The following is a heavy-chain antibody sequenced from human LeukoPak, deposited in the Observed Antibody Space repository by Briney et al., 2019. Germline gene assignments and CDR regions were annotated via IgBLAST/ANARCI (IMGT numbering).Heavy chain of an antibody. J-gene: IGHJ6*02. CDR1: GFTFSSYA. Sequence: GGSLRLSCAASGFTFSSYAMSWVRQAPGKGLEWVSAISGSGGSTYYADSVKGRFTISRDNSKSTLYLQMNSLRAEDTAVYYCAKVGTADYDFWSALTYYYYGMDVWGQGTTVTVSS. D-gene: IGHD3-3*01. CDR3: AKVGTADYDFWSALTYYYYGMDV. CDR2: ISGSGGST. V-gene: IGHV3-23*01.